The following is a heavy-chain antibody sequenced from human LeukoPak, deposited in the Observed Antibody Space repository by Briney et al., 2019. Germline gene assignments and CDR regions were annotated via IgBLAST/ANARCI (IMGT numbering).Heavy chain of an antibody. V-gene: IGHV3-64D*09. CDR3: VKDVLLWFGEPIPYYFDY. CDR2: ISSNGGST. Sequence: GRSLRLSCSASGFTFSSYAMHWVRQAPGKGLEYVSAISSNGGSTYYADSVKGRFTISRDNSKNTLYLQMSSLRAEDTAVYYCVKDVLLWFGEPIPYYFDYWGQGTLVTVSS. D-gene: IGHD3-10*01. CDR1: GFTFSSYA. J-gene: IGHJ4*02.